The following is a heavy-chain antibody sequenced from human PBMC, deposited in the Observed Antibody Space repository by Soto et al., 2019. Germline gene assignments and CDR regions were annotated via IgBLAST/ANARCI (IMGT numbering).Heavy chain of an antibody. V-gene: IGHV3-53*01. Sequence: GGSRRLSCLLSGFTVNTNYMYWVRHAPSRALPWPSATYSCGDIHYADSVKGRFTISRDTGENTLYLRMDKLRVEDTAVYFCVSRSPSCVFGYWGQESL. J-gene: IGHJ4*01. CDR3: VSRSPSCVFGY. D-gene: IGHD1-26*01. CDR2: TYSCGDI. CDR1: GFTVNTNY.